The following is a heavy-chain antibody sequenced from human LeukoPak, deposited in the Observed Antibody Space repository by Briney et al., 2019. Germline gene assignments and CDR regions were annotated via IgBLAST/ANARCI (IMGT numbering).Heavy chain of an antibody. J-gene: IGHJ6*03. V-gene: IGHV4-30-4*08. CDR3: ARGGYYDFWRGLNYYYYMDV. D-gene: IGHD3-3*01. CDR1: GGSISSGDYY. CDR2: IYYSGST. Sequence: SETLSLTCTVSGGSISSGDYYWSWIRQPPGKGLEWIGYIYYSGSTYYNPSLKSRVTISVDTSKNQFSLKLSSVTAADTAVYYCARGGYYDFWRGLNYYYYMDVWGKGTTVTVSS.